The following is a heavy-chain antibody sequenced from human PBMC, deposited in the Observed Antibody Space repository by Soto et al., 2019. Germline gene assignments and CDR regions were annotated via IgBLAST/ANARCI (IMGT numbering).Heavy chain of an antibody. Sequence: GASVKVSCKASGYTFTSYGISWVRQAPGQGLEWMGWISAYNGNTNYAQKLQGRVTMTTDTSTSTAYMELRSLRFEDTALYYCATEKFGAGRLGVYDWGQGTQVTVSS. CDR2: ISAYNGNT. CDR1: GYTFTSYG. D-gene: IGHD1-26*01. J-gene: IGHJ4*02. V-gene: IGHV1-18*01. CDR3: ATEKFGAGRLGVYD.